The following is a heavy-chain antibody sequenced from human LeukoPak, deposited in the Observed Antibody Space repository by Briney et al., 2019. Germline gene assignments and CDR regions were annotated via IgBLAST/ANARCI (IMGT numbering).Heavy chain of an antibody. D-gene: IGHD3-22*01. CDR2: ISGSDGST. CDR1: GFTFSSYA. V-gene: IGHV3-23*01. Sequence: GGSLRLSCTASGFTFSSYAMSWVRQAPGKGLEWVSAISGSDGSTYYADSVKGRFTISRDNSKNTLFLQMNSLRAEDTAVYYCAKDTLYDSRGTWNYWGQGTLVTVSS. J-gene: IGHJ4*02. CDR3: AKDTLYDSRGTWNY.